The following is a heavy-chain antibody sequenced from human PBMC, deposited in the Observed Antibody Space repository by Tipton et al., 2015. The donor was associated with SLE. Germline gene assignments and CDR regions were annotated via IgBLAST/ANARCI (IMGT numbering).Heavy chain of an antibody. CDR1: GGSITSTVSY. V-gene: IGHV4-39*07. CDR2: SDHSGDT. D-gene: IGHD1-26*01. J-gene: IGHJ4*02. Sequence: TLSLTCTVSGGSITSTVSYWAWIRQPPGKGLEWIGSSDHSGDTNYNPSLKSRVTISVDKSKNQFSLKLSSVTAADTAVYYCARERVGAIDPPYFDYWGQGTQVTVSS. CDR3: ARERVGAIDPPYFDY.